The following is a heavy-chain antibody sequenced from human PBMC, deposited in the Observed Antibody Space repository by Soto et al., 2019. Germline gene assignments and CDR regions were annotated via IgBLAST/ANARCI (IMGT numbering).Heavy chain of an antibody. Sequence: SETLSLTCTVSGGSISSYYWSWIRQPPGKGLEWIGYIYYSGSTNYSPSLKSRVTISVDTSKNQFSLKLSSVTAADTAVYYCARAFSGHGWFDPWGQGTLVTVSS. CDR1: GGSISSYY. CDR2: IYYSGST. J-gene: IGHJ5*02. V-gene: IGHV4-59*01. CDR3: ARAFSGHGWFDP. D-gene: IGHD2-15*01.